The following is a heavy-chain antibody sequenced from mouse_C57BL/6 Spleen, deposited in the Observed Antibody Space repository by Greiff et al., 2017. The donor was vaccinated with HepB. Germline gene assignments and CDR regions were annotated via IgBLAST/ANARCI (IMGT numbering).Heavy chain of an antibody. CDR1: GFTFSDYG. J-gene: IGHJ1*03. CDR2: ISSGSSTL. Sequence: EVHLVESGGGLVKPGGSLKLSCAASGFTFSDYGMHWVRQAPEKGLEWVAYISSGSSTLYYADTVKGRFTISRDNAKNTLFLQMTSLRSEDTAMYYCARTLYYYGSPYWYFDVWGTGTTVTVSS. V-gene: IGHV5-17*01. D-gene: IGHD1-1*01. CDR3: ARTLYYYGSPYWYFDV.